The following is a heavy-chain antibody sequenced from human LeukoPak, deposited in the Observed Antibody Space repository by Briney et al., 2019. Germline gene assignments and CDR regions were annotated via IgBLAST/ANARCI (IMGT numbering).Heavy chain of an antibody. CDR2: IYYSGST. D-gene: IGHD6-19*01. CDR3: ARQPHPWYGSDYYFDY. J-gene: IGHJ4*02. Sequence: SETLSLTCTVSGGSISSSSYYWGWLRQPPGKGLEWIGSIYYSGSTYYNPSLKSRVTISVDTTNNQFSLKLSSVTAADTAVYYCARQPHPWYGSDYYFDYWGQGTLVTVSS. CDR1: GGSISSSSYY. V-gene: IGHV4-39*01.